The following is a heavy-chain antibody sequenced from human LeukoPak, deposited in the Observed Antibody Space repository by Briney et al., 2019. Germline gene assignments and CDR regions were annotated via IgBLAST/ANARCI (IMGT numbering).Heavy chain of an antibody. D-gene: IGHD4-17*01. Sequence: PGGSLRLSCAASGLTFSNYAMSWVRQDPGKGLEWVSAISASGGSTYYSDSVKGRFTISRDNSKNTVYLQMNSLRAEDTAVYYCARNTVTRDYWGQGTLVTVSS. CDR2: ISASGGST. J-gene: IGHJ4*02. CDR1: GLTFSNYA. V-gene: IGHV3-23*01. CDR3: ARNTVTRDY.